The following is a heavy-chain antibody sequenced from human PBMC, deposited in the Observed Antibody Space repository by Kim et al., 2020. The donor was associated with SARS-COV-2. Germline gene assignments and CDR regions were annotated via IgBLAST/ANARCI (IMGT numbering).Heavy chain of an antibody. V-gene: IGHV1-18*04. J-gene: IGHJ4*02. CDR3: ARVSVGDTAMVTADY. D-gene: IGHD5-18*01. CDR2: ISAYNGNT. Sequence: ASVKVSCKASGYTFTSYGISWVRQAPGQGLEWMGWISAYNGNTNYAQKLQGRVTMTTDTSTSTAYMELRSLRSDDTAVYYCARVSVGDTAMVTADYWGQGTLVTVSS. CDR1: GYTFTSYG.